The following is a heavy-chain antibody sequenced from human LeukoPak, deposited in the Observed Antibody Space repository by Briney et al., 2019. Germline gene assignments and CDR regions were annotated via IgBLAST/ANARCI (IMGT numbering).Heavy chain of an antibody. CDR3: ANGYSGYDGPFDY. Sequence: GSLRLSCAASGFTFSSYAMSWVRQAPGKGLEWVSAISGSGGSTYYADSVKGRFTISRDNSKNTLYLQMNNPRAEDTAVYYCANGYSGYDGPFDYWGQGTLVTVSS. V-gene: IGHV3-23*01. J-gene: IGHJ4*02. D-gene: IGHD5-12*01. CDR1: GFTFSSYA. CDR2: ISGSGGST.